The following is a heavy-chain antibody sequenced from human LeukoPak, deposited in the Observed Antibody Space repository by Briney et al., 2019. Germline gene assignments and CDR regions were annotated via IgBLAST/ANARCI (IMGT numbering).Heavy chain of an antibody. CDR2: ISAYNGKT. CDR1: GYTFTNYG. V-gene: IGHV1-18*01. J-gene: IGHJ4*02. Sequence: ASVKVSCKASGYTFTNYGISWVRQAPGQGLEWMGWISAYNGKTNYAQKFQGSVTMTIVTSTTTVYMELRGLRSDDTAVYYCARGDTRFDYWGQGTLVTVSS. D-gene: IGHD2-15*01. CDR3: ARGDTRFDY.